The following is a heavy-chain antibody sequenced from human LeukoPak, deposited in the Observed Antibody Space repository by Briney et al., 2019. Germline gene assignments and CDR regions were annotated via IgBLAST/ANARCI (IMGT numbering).Heavy chain of an antibody. J-gene: IGHJ4*02. Sequence: GGSLRLSCAASGFTFSSYSMNWVRQAPGKGLEWVSYISSSSSTIYYADSVKGRFTIPRDNAKNSLYVQMNSLRAEDTAVYYCARDVFEYSSSSSLDYWGQGTLVTVSS. CDR1: GFTFSSYS. CDR3: ARDVFEYSSSSSLDY. D-gene: IGHD6-6*01. V-gene: IGHV3-48*04. CDR2: ISSSSSTI.